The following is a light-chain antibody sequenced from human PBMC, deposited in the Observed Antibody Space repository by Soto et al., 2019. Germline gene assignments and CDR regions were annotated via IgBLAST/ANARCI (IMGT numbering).Light chain of an antibody. CDR2: NVS. J-gene: IGLJ1*01. CDR3: TSPTSGSLYA. V-gene: IGLV2-14*01. Sequence: QSALTQPASVSGSPGQSITISCTGTSSDVGGYNYVSWYQQYPGRVPKLLIYNVSNRPSGISNRLSGPKSGNTASLNISGLQAEDEADYFCTSPTSGSLYAFGAGTKLTVL. CDR1: SSDVGGYNY.